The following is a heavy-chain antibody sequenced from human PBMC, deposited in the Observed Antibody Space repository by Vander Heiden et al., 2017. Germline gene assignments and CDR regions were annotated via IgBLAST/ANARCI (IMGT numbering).Heavy chain of an antibody. V-gene: IGHV4-39*01. J-gene: IGHJ6*02. CDR1: GGSISSRSYY. CDR3: ARWGYSSSWNYYYYGMDV. CDR2: IYYSGST. Sequence: QLQESGPGLVKPSETLSLTCTVSGGSISSRSYYWGWIRQPPGKGLEWIGSIYYSGSTYYNPSLKSRVTISVDTSKNQFSLKLSSVTAADTAVYYCARWGYSSSWNYYYYGMDVGGQGTTVTVSS. D-gene: IGHD6-13*01.